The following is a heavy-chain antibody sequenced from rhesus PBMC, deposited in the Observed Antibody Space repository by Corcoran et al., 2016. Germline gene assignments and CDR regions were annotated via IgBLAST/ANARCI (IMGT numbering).Heavy chain of an antibody. D-gene: IGHD6-37*01. CDR3: ARPPRWDGVDS. CDR2: IYGSSGST. V-gene: IGHV4-76*01. CDR1: GGSISGGYD. J-gene: IGHJ6*01. Sequence: QVQLQESGPGVVKPSETLSLTCAVSGGSISGGYDWSWLRQPPGKGLEWIGYIYGSSGSTNYNPSLKNRVTISKDASKNEFSLKLSSVTAADTAVYYCARPPRWDGVDSWGQGVVVTVSS.